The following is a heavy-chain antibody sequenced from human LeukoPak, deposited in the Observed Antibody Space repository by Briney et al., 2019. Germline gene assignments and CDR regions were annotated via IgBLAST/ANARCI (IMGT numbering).Heavy chain of an antibody. Sequence: GGSLRLSCAASGFTFSSYEMNWVRQAPGKGLERVSYISSSGSTIYYADSVRGRFTISRDNAKNSLYLQMNSLRAEDTAVYYCASVVVITTDDAFDIWGQGTMVTVPS. D-gene: IGHD3-22*01. V-gene: IGHV3-48*03. J-gene: IGHJ3*02. CDR1: GFTFSSYE. CDR3: ASVVVITTDDAFDI. CDR2: ISSSGSTI.